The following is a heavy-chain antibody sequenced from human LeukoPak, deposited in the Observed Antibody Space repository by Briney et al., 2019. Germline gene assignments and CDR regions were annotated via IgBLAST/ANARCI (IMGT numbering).Heavy chain of an antibody. D-gene: IGHD1-26*01. CDR1: GFTFSTSA. CDR2: IGDSDSTTT. J-gene: IGHJ5*02. V-gene: IGHV3-48*04. CDR3: AREHYFDP. Sequence: PGGSLRLSCAASGFTFSTSAMNWVRQAPGKGLEWVAYIGDSDSTTTHYADSVRGRFTISRDNAKNSLSLQMNSLTSDDTALYFCAREHYFDPWGQGTLVTVSS.